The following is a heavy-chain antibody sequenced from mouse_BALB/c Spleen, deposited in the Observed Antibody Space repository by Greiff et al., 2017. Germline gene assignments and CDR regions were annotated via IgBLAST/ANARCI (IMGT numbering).Heavy chain of an antibody. CDR3: ARDGYWYFDV. Sequence: DVKLVESGGGLVQPGGSRKLSCAASGFTFSSFGMHWVRQAPEKGLEWVAYISSGSSTIYYADTVKGRFTISRDNPKNTLFLQMTSLRSEDTAMYYCARDGYWYFDVWGAGTTVTVSS. V-gene: IGHV5-17*02. CDR1: GFTFSSFG. CDR2: ISSGSSTI. J-gene: IGHJ1*01. D-gene: IGHD2-3*01.